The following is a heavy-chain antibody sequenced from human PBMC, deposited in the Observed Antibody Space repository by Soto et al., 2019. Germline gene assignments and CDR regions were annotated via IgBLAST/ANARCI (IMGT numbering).Heavy chain of an antibody. CDR2: ISGSGGST. CDR1: GFTFSSYA. Sequence: GGSLRLSCAASGFTFSSYAMSWVRQAPGKGLEWVSAISGSGGSTYYADSVKGRFTISRDNSKNTLYLQMNSLRAEDTAVYYCAKGAYDFWSGYYQAWFDPWGQGTLVTVSS. J-gene: IGHJ5*02. V-gene: IGHV3-23*01. CDR3: AKGAYDFWSGYYQAWFDP. D-gene: IGHD3-3*01.